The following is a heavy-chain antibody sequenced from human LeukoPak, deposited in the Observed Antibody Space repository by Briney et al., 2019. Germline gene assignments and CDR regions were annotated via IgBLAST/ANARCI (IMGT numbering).Heavy chain of an antibody. CDR2: ISGSGGST. V-gene: IGHV3-23*01. CDR1: GFTFSSYA. D-gene: IGHD3-9*01. Sequence: GGSLRLSCAASGFTFSSYAMSWVRQAPGKGLEWASAISGSGGSTYYADSVKGRFTISRDNSKNTLYLQMNSLRAEDTAVYYCARGDILRYFDWTYDYWGQGTLVTVSS. J-gene: IGHJ4*02. CDR3: ARGDILRYFDWTYDY.